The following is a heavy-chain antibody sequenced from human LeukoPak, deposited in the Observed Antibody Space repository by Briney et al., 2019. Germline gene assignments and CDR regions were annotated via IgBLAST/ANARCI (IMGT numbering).Heavy chain of an antibody. J-gene: IGHJ6*03. CDR2: INWNGRIT. CDR1: GFTFDDYA. D-gene: IGHD5-18*01. V-gene: IGHV3-20*04. CDR3: ARGSVQLWLRDAYYYMDV. Sequence: GESLRLSCAASGFTFDDYAMNWVRQVPGRGLEWVSGINWNGRITEYADSVKDRFTISRQNTKNSLYLYMNNLGGEDTALYFCARGSVQLWLRDAYYYMDVWGKGTTVTVSS.